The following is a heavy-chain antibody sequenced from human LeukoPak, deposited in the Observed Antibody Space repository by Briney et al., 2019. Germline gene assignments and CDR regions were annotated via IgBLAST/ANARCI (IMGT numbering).Heavy chain of an antibody. J-gene: IGHJ5*02. CDR3: ARDLPCSSTSCRRDWGFDP. CDR2: IRYEGSNK. Sequence: GGSLRLSCAASGFTFSIYGMHWVRQAPGKGLEWVAFIRYEGSNKYYADSVKGRFTIHRDHSKNTLYLQMNSERGGHPSLYLCARDLPCSSTSCRRDWGFDPWGQGTLVTVSS. V-gene: IGHV3-30*02. CDR1: GFTFSIYG. D-gene: IGHD2-2*01.